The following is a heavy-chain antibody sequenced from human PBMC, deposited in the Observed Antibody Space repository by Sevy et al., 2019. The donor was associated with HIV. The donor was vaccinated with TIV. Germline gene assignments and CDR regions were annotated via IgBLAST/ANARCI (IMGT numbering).Heavy chain of an antibody. J-gene: IGHJ4*02. CDR3: ARSPWYYDSSGYYSLDY. Sequence: ASVKVSCKASGYTFTGYYMHWVRQAPGQGLEWMGWINPNSGGTNYAQTFQGRVTMTRGTSISTAYRELSRLRSDDTAVYYCARSPWYYDSSGYYSLDYWGQGTLVTVSS. V-gene: IGHV1-2*02. CDR1: GYTFTGYY. CDR2: INPNSGGT. D-gene: IGHD3-22*01.